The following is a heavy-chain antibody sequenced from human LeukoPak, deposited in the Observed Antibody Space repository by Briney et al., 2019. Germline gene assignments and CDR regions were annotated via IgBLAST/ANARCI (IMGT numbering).Heavy chain of an antibody. CDR1: GFTFSSYS. D-gene: IGHD3-22*01. CDR2: ISSSSSYI. J-gene: IGHJ4*02. Sequence: PGGSLRLSCAASGFTFSSYSMNWVRQAPGKGLEWVSSISSSSSYIYYADSVKGRFTISRDNSKNTLYLQMNSLRAEDTAEYYCAKCSAYYYDSSLSDYFDYWGQGTLVTVSS. CDR3: AKCSAYYYDSSLSDYFDY. V-gene: IGHV3-21*04.